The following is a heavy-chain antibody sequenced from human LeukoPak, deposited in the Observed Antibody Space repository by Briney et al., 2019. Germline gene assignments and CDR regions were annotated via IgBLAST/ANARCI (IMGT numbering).Heavy chain of an antibody. V-gene: IGHV3-74*01. Sequence: PGGSLRLSCVASGFTFSNYWMNWVRQAPGKGLVWVSCVNSDGTSTSYADSVKGRFTISVDNAKNTLFLQMNSLRAEDTAVYYCARDGSGWYGHFYYYGMDVWGQGTTVTVSS. CDR2: VNSDGTST. CDR1: GFTFSNYW. CDR3: ARDGSGWYGHFYYYGMDV. J-gene: IGHJ6*02. D-gene: IGHD6-19*01.